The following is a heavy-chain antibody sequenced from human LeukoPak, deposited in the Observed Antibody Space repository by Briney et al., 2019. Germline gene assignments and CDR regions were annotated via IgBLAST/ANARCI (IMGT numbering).Heavy chain of an antibody. CDR3: AREAYGGNSIDY. Sequence: GASVKVSCKASGYTFTSYDINWVRQATGQGLEWMGWMNPNSGNTGYAQKFQGRVTLTRNTSISTAYMELSSLRSEDTAVYYCAREAYGGNSIDYWGQGTLVNVSS. CDR2: MNPNSGNT. V-gene: IGHV1-8*03. D-gene: IGHD4-23*01. CDR1: GYTFTSYD. J-gene: IGHJ4*02.